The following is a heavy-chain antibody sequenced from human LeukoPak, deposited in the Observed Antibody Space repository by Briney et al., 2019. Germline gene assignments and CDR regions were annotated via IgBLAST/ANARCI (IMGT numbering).Heavy chain of an antibody. CDR2: ISAYNGNT. V-gene: IGHV1-18*01. Sequence: ASVKVSCKASGYTFTTYGINWVRQAPGQGLEWMGWISAYNGNTNYAQNLQGRVTLTTDTSASTAYMELRSLRSDDTAVYYCARDLIAARPGWFDPWGQGTLVTVSS. CDR3: ARDLIAARPGWFDP. J-gene: IGHJ5*02. CDR1: GYTFTTYG. D-gene: IGHD6-6*01.